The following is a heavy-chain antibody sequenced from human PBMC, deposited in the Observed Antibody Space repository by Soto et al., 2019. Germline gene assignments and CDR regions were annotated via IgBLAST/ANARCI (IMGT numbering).Heavy chain of an antibody. D-gene: IGHD2-8*02. CDR3: TGEVASGY. CDR2: ISKDGSVK. J-gene: IGHJ4*02. V-gene: IGHV3-30*03. CDR1: GFTFSSYG. Sequence: QVQLVESGGGVVQPGRSLRLSCAASGFTFSSYGMHWVRQAPGKGLEWVAVISKDGSVKYYAEPVKGRFTISRDNYKNTLYLQMNGLGAEDTDAYYCTGEVASGYWGQGTLVTVSS.